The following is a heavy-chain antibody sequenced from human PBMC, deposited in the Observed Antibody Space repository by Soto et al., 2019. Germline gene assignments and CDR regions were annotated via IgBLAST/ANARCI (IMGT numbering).Heavy chain of an antibody. D-gene: IGHD6-13*01. J-gene: IGHJ6*02. Sequence: PSETLSLSCAVYGVSFSGYYWSWIRQPPGKGLEWIGEINHSGSTNYNPSLKSRVTISVDTSKNQFSLKLSSVTAADTAVYYCARVRSSNQPSRYYYYYYGMDVWGQGTTVTVSS. CDR3: ARVRSSNQPSRYYYYYYGMDV. CDR1: GVSFSGYY. CDR2: INHSGST. V-gene: IGHV4-34*01.